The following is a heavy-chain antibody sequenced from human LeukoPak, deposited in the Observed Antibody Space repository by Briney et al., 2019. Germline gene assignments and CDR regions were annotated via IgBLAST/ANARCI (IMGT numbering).Heavy chain of an antibody. V-gene: IGHV3-15*01. J-gene: IGHJ4*02. CDR1: GFTFSSYD. CDR3: TTRGGSFSIFDY. CDR2: IKSKTDGGTT. D-gene: IGHD1-26*01. Sequence: GGSLRLSCAASGFTFSSYDMSWVRQAPGKGLEWVGRIKSKTDGGTTDYAAPVKGRFTISRDDSKNTPYLQMNSLKTEDTAVYYCTTRGGSFSIFDYWGQGTLVTVSS.